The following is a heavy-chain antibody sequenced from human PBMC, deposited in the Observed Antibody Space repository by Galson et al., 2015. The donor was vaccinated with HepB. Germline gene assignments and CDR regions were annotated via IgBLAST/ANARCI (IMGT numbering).Heavy chain of an antibody. CDR3: AKEVMRLVQRLGNGYYCYGLDV. V-gene: IGHV3-30*18. CDR2: ILHDRSNK. Sequence: SLRLSCAVSGFTFSNYGLHWVRQAPGKGLEWVAVILHDRSNKYYADSVKGRFTISRDHSKNTLYLQMNSLRAEDTAVYYCAKEVMRLVQRLGNGYYCYGLDVWGQGTTVTVSS. D-gene: IGHD3-16*01. J-gene: IGHJ6*02. CDR1: GFTFSNYG.